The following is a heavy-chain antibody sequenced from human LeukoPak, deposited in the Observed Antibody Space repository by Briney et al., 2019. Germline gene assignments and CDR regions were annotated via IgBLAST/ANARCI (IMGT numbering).Heavy chain of an antibody. V-gene: IGHV4-31*03. CDR2: IYYSGST. Sequence: SETLSLTCTVSGGSISSGGYYWSWIRQHPGKGLEWIGSIYYSGSTYYNPSLKSRVTISVDTSKNQFSLKLSSVTAADTAVYYCARELTSGNHDAFDIWGQGTMVTVSS. D-gene: IGHD4-23*01. CDR1: GGSISSGGYY. CDR3: ARELTSGNHDAFDI. J-gene: IGHJ3*02.